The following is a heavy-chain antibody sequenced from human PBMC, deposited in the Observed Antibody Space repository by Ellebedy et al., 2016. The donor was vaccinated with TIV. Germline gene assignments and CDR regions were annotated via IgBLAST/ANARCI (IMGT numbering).Heavy chain of an antibody. D-gene: IGHD3-16*01. V-gene: IGHV4-39*01. Sequence: MPSETLSLTCTVSGGSISRGRYNWGWVRQPPGKGLEWIGIISFSGDTFYSPSLKSRVAISLDTSKNQFSLTLTSVTAADTAVYFCARTFGSLTTYYDYWGQGTLVTVSS. CDR1: GGSISRGRYN. CDR2: ISFSGDT. CDR3: ARTFGSLTTYYDY. J-gene: IGHJ4*02.